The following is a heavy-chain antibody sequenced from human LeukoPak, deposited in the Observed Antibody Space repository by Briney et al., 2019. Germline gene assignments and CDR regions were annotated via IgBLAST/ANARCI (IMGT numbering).Heavy chain of an antibody. CDR2: ISGSGGST. CDR3: AKDSGTTALHY. D-gene: IGHD1-7*01. J-gene: IGHJ4*02. Sequence: GGSLRLSCAASGFTVSSNYMSWVRQAPGKGLEWVSAISGSGGSTYYADSVKGRFTISRDNSKNTLYLQMNSLRAEDTAVYYCAKDSGTTALHYWGQGTLVTVSS. CDR1: GFTVSSNY. V-gene: IGHV3-23*01.